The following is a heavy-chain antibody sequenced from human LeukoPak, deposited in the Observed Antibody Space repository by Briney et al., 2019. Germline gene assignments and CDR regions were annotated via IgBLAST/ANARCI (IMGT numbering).Heavy chain of an antibody. J-gene: IGHJ4*02. V-gene: IGHV1-18*01. D-gene: IGHD3-22*01. CDR2: ISAYNGNT. CDR1: GYTFINYG. CDR3: ARCEYGAGWLLPHFDY. Sequence: ASVKVSCKASGYTFINYGISWVRQAPGQGLEWLGWISAYNGNTDYAQNFQGTITMTTDTSTSTAYMELRSLRSDDTAVYYCARCEYGAGWLLPHFDYWGQGTLVTVSS.